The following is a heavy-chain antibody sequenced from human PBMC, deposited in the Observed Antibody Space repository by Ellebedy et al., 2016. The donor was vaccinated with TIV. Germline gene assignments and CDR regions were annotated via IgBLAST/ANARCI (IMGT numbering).Heavy chain of an antibody. CDR3: ARGDSSSSYSNDAFDI. CDR1: GYTFTGYY. D-gene: IGHD3-22*01. V-gene: IGHV1-2*04. CDR2: INPNSGGT. J-gene: IGHJ3*02. Sequence: AASVKVSCKASGYTFTGYYMHWVRQAPRQGLERMGWINPNSGGTNYAQKLQGWVTMTRDTSISTAYMELSRLRSDDTAVYYGARGDSSSSYSNDAFDIWGQGTMVTVSS.